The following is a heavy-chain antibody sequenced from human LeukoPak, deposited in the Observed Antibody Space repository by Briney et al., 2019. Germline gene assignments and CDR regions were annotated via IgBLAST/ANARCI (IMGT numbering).Heavy chain of an antibody. D-gene: IGHD6-13*01. J-gene: IGHJ4*02. CDR1: GGSISSYY. V-gene: IGHV4-59*08. CDR3: ANSIAAAVYFDY. Sequence: PSETLSLTCTVSGGSISSYYWSWIRQPPGKGLEWIGYIYYSGSTNYNPPLKSRVTISVDTSKNQFSLKLSSVTAADTAVYYCANSIAAAVYFDYWGQGTLVTVSS. CDR2: IYYSGST.